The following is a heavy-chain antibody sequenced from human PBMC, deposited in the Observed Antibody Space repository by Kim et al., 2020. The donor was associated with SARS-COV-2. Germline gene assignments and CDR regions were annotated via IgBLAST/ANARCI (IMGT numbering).Heavy chain of an antibody. CDR1: GFTFSSYG. V-gene: IGHV3-30*18. D-gene: IGHD3-3*01. CDR2: ISYDGSNK. J-gene: IGHJ4*02. Sequence: GGSLRLSCAASGFTFSSYGMHWVRQAPGKGLEWVAVISYDGSNKYYADSVKGRFTISRDNSKNTLFLQMNSLRAEDTAVYYCAKSYYDFWNYYPHLDYWGQGTLVTVSS. CDR3: AKSYYDFWNYYPHLDY.